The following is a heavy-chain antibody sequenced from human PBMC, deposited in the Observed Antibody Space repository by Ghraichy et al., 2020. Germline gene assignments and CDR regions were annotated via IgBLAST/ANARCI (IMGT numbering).Heavy chain of an antibody. J-gene: IGHJ4*02. CDR2: INSDGSST. V-gene: IGHV3-74*01. CDR1: GFTFSSYW. D-gene: IGHD3-3*01. CDR3: AREYYDFWSGYYGLDY. Sequence: GGSLRLSCAASGFTFSSYWMHWVRQAPGKGLVWVSRINSDGSSTSYADSVKGRFTISRDNAKNTLYMQMNSLRAEDTAVYYCAREYYDFWSGYYGLDYWGQGTLVTVSS.